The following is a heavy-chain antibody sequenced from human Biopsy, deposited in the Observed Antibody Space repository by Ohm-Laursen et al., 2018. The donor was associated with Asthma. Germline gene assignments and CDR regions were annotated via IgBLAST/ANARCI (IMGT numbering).Heavy chain of an antibody. CDR2: IIPVFGIT. D-gene: IGHD3-9*01. J-gene: IGHJ3*02. V-gene: IGHV1-69*10. CDR1: GGTFSSFA. Sequence: ASVKVSCKVSGGTFSSFALSWVRQAPGQGLEWMGGIIPVFGITNDAQKFQGRVTITRDTSASTAYMELSSLRSEDTAVYYCARTYYDFLTGQVNDAFAIWGQGTMVTVSS. CDR3: ARTYYDFLTGQVNDAFAI.